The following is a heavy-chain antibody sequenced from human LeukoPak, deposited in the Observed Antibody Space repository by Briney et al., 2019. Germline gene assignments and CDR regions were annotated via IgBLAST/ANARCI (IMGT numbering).Heavy chain of an antibody. V-gene: IGHV1-46*01. Sequence: ASEKVSCKASGYTFTSYYMHWVRQAPGQGLEWMGIINPSGGSTSCAQKFQGRVTMTRDMSTSTVYMELSRLRSDDTAVYYCARDMVLWFGECLFDYWGQGTLVTVSS. J-gene: IGHJ4*02. CDR1: GYTFTSYY. CDR2: INPSGGST. D-gene: IGHD3-10*01. CDR3: ARDMVLWFGECLFDY.